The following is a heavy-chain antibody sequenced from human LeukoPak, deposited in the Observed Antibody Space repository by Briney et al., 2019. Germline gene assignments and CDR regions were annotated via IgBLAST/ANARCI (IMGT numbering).Heavy chain of an antibody. Sequence: ASVKVFCKASGFTLTSYDINWVRQATGQGLEWMRWMNPNSGNTGYAQKFQGRGTITRNTSISTAYMELSSLRSEDTAVYYCAQVVMYSSGPLTDLFPYSFDYWGQGTLVTVSS. J-gene: IGHJ4*02. CDR1: GFTLTSYD. CDR3: AQVVMYSSGPLTDLFPYSFDY. V-gene: IGHV1-8*03. D-gene: IGHD6-19*01. CDR2: MNPNSGNT.